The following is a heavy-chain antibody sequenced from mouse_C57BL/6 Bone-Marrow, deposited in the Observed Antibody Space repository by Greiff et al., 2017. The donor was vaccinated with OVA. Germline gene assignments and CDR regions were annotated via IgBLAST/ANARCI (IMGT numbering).Heavy chain of an antibody. CDR2: INPNNGGT. CDR3: ATYDYDLYWYFDV. D-gene: IGHD2-4*01. J-gene: IGHJ1*03. Sequence: VQLQQPGAELVKPGASVKMSCKASGYTFTDYNMHWVKQSHGKSLEWIGYINPNNGGTSYNQKFKGKATLTVNKSSSTAYMELRSLTSEDSAVYYCATYDYDLYWYFDVWGTGTTVTVSS. V-gene: IGHV1-22*01. CDR1: GYTFTDYN.